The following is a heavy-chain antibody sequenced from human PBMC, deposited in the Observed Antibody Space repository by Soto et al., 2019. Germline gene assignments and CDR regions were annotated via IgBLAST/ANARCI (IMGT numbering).Heavy chain of an antibody. CDR3: VSDRGYGHASVPYS. V-gene: IGHV3-30*03. J-gene: IGHJ4*02. CDR2: ISYDGGLQ. D-gene: IGHD5-18*01. Sequence: QAHLVESGGGVVQPGRSLRLSCAASGFTFTSYGMHWVRQAPGTRLEWVAVISYDGGLQHYADSVKGRFTISRDNSKNMVLLQRNSLRAEDTAVYYCVSDRGYGHASVPYSWGQGILVSVSS. CDR1: GFTFTSYG.